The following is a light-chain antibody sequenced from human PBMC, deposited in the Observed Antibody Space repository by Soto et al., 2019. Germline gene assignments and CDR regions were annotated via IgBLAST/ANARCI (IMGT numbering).Light chain of an antibody. V-gene: IGKV3-20*01. CDR2: GAS. Sequence: EIVFTQSPGTLSLSPGERATLSCRASQSVSSSYLAWYQQKPGQAPRLLIYGASSRATGIPARFSGRGSGTDFAITVSRVETELLAEYYCEQYGSSPYTFGHGTKLEIK. CDR3: EQYGSSPYT. J-gene: IGKJ2*01. CDR1: QSVSSSY.